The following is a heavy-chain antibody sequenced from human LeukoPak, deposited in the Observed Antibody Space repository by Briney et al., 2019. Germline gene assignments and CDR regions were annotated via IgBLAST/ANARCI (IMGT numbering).Heavy chain of an antibody. J-gene: IGHJ4*02. CDR1: GGSISSYY. CDR3: ARVDLRAASLDY. CDR2: IYTSGST. D-gene: IGHD2-15*01. Sequence: SETLSLTCTVSGGSISSYYWSWIRQPAGKGLEWIGRIYTSGSTGYNPSLKSRVTMSVDTSKNQFSLKLSSVTAADTAVYYCARVDLRAASLDYWGQGTLVTVSS. V-gene: IGHV4-4*07.